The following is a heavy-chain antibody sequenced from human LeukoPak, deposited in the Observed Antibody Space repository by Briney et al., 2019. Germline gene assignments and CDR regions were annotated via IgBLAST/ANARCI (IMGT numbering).Heavy chain of an antibody. CDR3: AKELDSSSWYYYYYGMDV. J-gene: IGHJ6*02. CDR1: GFTFSSYA. D-gene: IGHD6-13*01. Sequence: PGGSLRLSCAASGFTFSSYAMSWVRQASGKVLEWVSAISGSGGSTYYADSVKGRFTISRDNPKNTLYLQMNSLRAEDTAVYYCAKELDSSSWYYYYYGMDVWGQGTTVTVSS. V-gene: IGHV3-23*01. CDR2: ISGSGGST.